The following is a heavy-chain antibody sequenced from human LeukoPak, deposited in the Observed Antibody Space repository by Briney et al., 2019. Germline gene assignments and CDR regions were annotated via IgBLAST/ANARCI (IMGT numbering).Heavy chain of an antibody. CDR1: GHTFVSYG. V-gene: IGHV1-69*13. D-gene: IGHD4-23*01. CDR2: IIPIFGTA. Sequence: SVKVSCKASGHTFVSYGISWVRQAPGQGLEWMGGIIPIFGTANYAQKFQGRVTITADESTSTAYMELSSLRSEDTAVYYCASHDYGGWYFDLWGRGTLVTVSS. J-gene: IGHJ2*01. CDR3: ASHDYGGWYFDL.